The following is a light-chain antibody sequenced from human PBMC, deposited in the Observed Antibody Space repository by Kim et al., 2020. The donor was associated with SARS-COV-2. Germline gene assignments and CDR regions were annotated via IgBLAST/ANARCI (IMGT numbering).Light chain of an antibody. CDR1: SSNIGSNP. V-gene: IGLV1-44*01. CDR2: NNN. CDR3: AAWDDSLNGWV. Sequence: QSVLTQPPSASGTPGQRVTISCSGSSSNIGSNPLNWYQQLPGAAPKLLIYNNNQRPSGVPDRFSGSKSGTSASLAINGLQSEDEAHYYCAAWDDSLNGWVFGGGTKVTVL. J-gene: IGLJ3*02.